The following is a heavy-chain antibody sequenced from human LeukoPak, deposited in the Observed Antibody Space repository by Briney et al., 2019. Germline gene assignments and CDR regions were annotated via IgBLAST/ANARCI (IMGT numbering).Heavy chain of an antibody. Sequence: PGGSLRLSCAASGFTFSSYAMSWVRQAPGKGLEWVSAISGSGGSTYYADSVKGRFTISRDNSKSTLYLQVNSLRADDTAIYYCARDFLWLVDYWGQGTLVTVSS. J-gene: IGHJ4*02. V-gene: IGHV3-23*01. D-gene: IGHD6-19*01. CDR1: GFTFSSYA. CDR3: ARDFLWLVDY. CDR2: ISGSGGST.